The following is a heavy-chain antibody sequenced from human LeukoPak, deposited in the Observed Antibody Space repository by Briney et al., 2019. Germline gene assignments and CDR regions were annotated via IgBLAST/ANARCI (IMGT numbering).Heavy chain of an antibody. V-gene: IGHV3-23*01. J-gene: IGHJ4*02. CDR2: ISGSGSGGST. Sequence: GGSLRLSCAASGFTFSSSAMSWVRQTPGKGLEWVSSISGSGSGGSTYYADSVKGRFTISRDNSKNTLYLQMNSLIAEDTAVYYCAKSGYNRFDYWGQGTRVTVSS. CDR1: GFTFSSSA. D-gene: IGHD5-24*01. CDR3: AKSGYNRFDY.